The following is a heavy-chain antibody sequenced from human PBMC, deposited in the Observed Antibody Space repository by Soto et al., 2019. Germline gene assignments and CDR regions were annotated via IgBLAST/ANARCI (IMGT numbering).Heavy chain of an antibody. CDR2: IYYSGST. CDR1: GGSISSYY. V-gene: IGHV4-59*01. J-gene: IGHJ4*02. CDR3: ARTYYYGSGSLYYFDY. D-gene: IGHD3-10*01. Sequence: SETLSLTCTVSGGSISSYYWSWIRQPPGKGLEWIGYIYYSGSTNYNPSLKSRVTISVDTSKNQLSLKLSSVTAADTAVYYCARTYYYGSGSLYYFDYWGQGTLVTVSS.